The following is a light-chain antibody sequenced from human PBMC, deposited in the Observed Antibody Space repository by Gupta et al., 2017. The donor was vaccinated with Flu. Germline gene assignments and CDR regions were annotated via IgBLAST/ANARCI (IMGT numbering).Light chain of an antibody. V-gene: IGLV1-44*01. CDR3: ASWDDSLNVV. J-gene: IGLJ3*02. Sequence: QSVLTQPPSASGTPGQRVTISCSGSKSNIGTDTVNWYQQFLGAAPKLLIYNNDQRPSGVPDRFSGSKSGASASLAISGLQSEDEADYYCASWDDSLNVVFGGGTKLTVL. CDR2: NND. CDR1: KSNIGTDT.